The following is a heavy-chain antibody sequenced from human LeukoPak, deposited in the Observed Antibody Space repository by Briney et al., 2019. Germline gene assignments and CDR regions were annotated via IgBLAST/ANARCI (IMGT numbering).Heavy chain of an antibody. Sequence: GGSLRLSCAASGFTFSSYSMNWVRQAPGKGLEWVSSISSSSSYIYYADSVKGRFTISRDNAKNSLYLQMNSLRAVDTAVYYCARDGPMVRGVIKYYYMDVWGKGTTVTVSS. D-gene: IGHD3-10*01. CDR1: GFTFSSYS. V-gene: IGHV3-21*01. J-gene: IGHJ6*03. CDR3: ARDGPMVRGVIKYYYMDV. CDR2: ISSSSSYI.